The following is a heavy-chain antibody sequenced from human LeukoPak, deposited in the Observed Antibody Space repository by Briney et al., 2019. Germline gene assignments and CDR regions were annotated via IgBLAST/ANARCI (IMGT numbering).Heavy chain of an antibody. Sequence: GESLKISCKGSGYSFTTYWIAWVRQMPGKGLEWMGIIYPGDSDTRYSPSFEGQVTISADKSISTAYLQWSSLKASDTAMYYCARPKSSGYYHAFDIWGQGTMVTVSS. CDR1: GYSFTTYW. V-gene: IGHV5-51*01. CDR2: IYPGDSDT. J-gene: IGHJ3*02. CDR3: ARPKSSGYYHAFDI. D-gene: IGHD3-22*01.